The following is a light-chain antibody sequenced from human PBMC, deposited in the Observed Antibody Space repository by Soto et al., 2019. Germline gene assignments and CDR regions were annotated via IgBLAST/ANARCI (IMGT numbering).Light chain of an antibody. J-gene: IGKJ3*01. CDR3: QQYYTTPFT. CDR2: WAT. V-gene: IGKV4-1*01. Sequence: DIVMTQSPDSLAVSLGERATINCKSSQSILSSSNNKNYLAWYQQKPGQPPKLLIYWATTRESGAPDRFSGSGSGTDFTLTISSLQAEDVAIYYCQQYYTTPFTFGPGTKVDIK. CDR1: QSILSSSNNKNY.